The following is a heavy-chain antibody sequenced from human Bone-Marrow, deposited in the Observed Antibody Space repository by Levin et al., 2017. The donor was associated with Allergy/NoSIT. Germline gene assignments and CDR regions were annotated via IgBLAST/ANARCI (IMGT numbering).Heavy chain of an antibody. CDR3: ARGGWELRY. V-gene: IGHV3-7*01. J-gene: IGHJ4*02. D-gene: IGHD1-26*01. Sequence: GESLKISCAASGFTFSTYWMSWVRQAPGKGLEWVANIKQDGSEKYYVDSVKGRFTISRDNAKNSLYLQMNSLRAEDTAVYYCARGGWELRYWGQGTLVTVSS. CDR1: GFTFSTYW. CDR2: IKQDGSEK.